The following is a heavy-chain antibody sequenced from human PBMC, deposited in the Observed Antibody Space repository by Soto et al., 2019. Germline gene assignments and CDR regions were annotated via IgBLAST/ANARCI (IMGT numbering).Heavy chain of an antibody. CDR3: AREAMTTYSARYFDY. J-gene: IGHJ4*02. Sequence: SETLSLTCAVSGGSISSNNWWSWVRQPPGKGLEWIGEIYHSESTNYNPSLKSRVTISLDKSKNQFSLKLSSVTAAETAVYYCAREAMTTYSARYFDYWGQGALVTVSS. CDR1: GGSISSNNW. V-gene: IGHV4-4*02. CDR2: IYHSEST. D-gene: IGHD4-17*01.